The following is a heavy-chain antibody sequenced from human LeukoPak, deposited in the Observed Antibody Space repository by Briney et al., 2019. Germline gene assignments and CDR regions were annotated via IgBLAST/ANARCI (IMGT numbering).Heavy chain of an antibody. Sequence: PGGSLRLSCAVSGVTVSNYYMTWVRQAPGKGLSWVSVIYGDGTTYYADSVKDRFIISRDNSKNTLYLQMNSLRAEDTAVYYCARAPGWVGRFDVWGRGTLVTVSS. CDR1: GVTVSNYY. D-gene: IGHD1-26*01. CDR2: IYGDGTT. CDR3: ARAPGWVGRFDV. V-gene: IGHV3-66*01. J-gene: IGHJ2*01.